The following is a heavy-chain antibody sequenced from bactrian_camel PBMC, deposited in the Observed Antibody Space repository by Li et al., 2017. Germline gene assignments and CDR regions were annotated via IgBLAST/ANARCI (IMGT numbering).Heavy chain of an antibody. CDR3: AADPLAKRACNLVRGDYKY. D-gene: IGHD1*01. V-gene: IGHV3S55*01. CDR1: YTYDGGD. J-gene: IGHJ4*01. Sequence: HVQLVESGGGSVQAGGSLRLSCGYTYDGGDMAWFRQAPGMEREGVAAISSAGSADYADSVKGRFTISKDNAGNTLYLQMNSLRPGEDTAMYYCAADPLAKRACNLVRGDYKYWGHGTQVT. CDR2: ISSAGSA.